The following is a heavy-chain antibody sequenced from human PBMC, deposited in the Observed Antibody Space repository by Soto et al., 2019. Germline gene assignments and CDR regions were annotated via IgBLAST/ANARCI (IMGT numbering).Heavy chain of an antibody. CDR1: GGSLRSGAYY. J-gene: IGHJ5*02. D-gene: IGHD6-13*01. CDR3: ARVSATGTRGFDP. Sequence: PSEPLSLTCTVSGGSLRSGAYYWGWIRQHTGKGLEWIGYISHRGPAYYTPSLKSAVSLSVDPSKSQFSLNVTSLTAADTAVYYCARVSATGTRGFDPWGPGTQVTVSS. CDR2: ISHRGPA. V-gene: IGHV4-31*01.